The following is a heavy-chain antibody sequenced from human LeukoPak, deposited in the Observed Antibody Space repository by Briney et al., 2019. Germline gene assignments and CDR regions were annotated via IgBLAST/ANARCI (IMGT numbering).Heavy chain of an antibody. CDR1: GFTFSSYS. CDR3: ARVRVFMGPGYCSSTSCQSYYCYYMDV. D-gene: IGHD2-2*03. CDR2: ISSSSSTI. Sequence: PGGSLRLSCAASGFTFSSYSMNWVRQAPGKGLEWVSYISSSSSTIYYADSVKGRFTISRDNAKNSLYLQMNSLRAEDTAVYYCARVRVFMGPGYCSSTSCQSYYCYYMDVWGKGTTVTVSS. J-gene: IGHJ6*03. V-gene: IGHV3-48*01.